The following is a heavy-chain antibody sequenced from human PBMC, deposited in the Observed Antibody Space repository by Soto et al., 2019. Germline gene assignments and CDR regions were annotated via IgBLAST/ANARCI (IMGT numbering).Heavy chain of an antibody. J-gene: IGHJ4*02. CDR1: GDSISSSGYY. CDR3: ARHLSSRDFDY. D-gene: IGHD2-2*01. V-gene: IGHV4-39*01. CDR2: IYDSGST. Sequence: QLQLQETGPGLVKPTETLSLSCIVSGDSISSSGYYWGWVRQPPGKGLEWFASIYDSGSTYYNPYRMSRVTISVVTSKNQSSLKLTSVTAADTAVYYCARHLSSRDFDYWGQGTLVTVSS.